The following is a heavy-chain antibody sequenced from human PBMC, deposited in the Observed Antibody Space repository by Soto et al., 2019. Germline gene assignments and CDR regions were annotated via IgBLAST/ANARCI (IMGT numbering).Heavy chain of an antibody. D-gene: IGHD3-22*01. CDR2: IYSEGAT. V-gene: IGHV3-53*01. CDR1: GFTFSDYY. CDR3: ASNYYEISGSYKGALDY. Sequence: GSLRLSCVASGFTFSDYYMHWVRQAPGKGLEWVSVIYSEGATYYAASVKGRFTISKDNSKSTVYLQMNSLRDEDTAVYYCASNYYEISGSYKGALDYWGQGILVTVSS. J-gene: IGHJ4*02.